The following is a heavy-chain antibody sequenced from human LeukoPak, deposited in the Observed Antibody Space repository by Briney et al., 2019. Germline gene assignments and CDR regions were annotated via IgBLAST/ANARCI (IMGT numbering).Heavy chain of an antibody. Sequence: GASVKVSCKASGYTFTSYAMHWVRQAPGQRLEWMGWINTGNGNTKYSQNFQGRVTITRDTSARAAYMELSSLRSEDTAVYFCARVNSYDNVDYWGQGTLVSVSS. CDR3: ARVNSYDNVDY. V-gene: IGHV1-3*04. CDR1: GYTFTSYA. CDR2: INTGNGNT. J-gene: IGHJ4*02. D-gene: IGHD3-22*01.